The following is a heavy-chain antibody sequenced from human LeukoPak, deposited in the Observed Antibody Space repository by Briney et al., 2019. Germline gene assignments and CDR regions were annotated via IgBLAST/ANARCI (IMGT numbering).Heavy chain of an antibody. V-gene: IGHV4-59*01. D-gene: IGHD6-19*01. CDR2: IYKSGGT. Sequence: SETLSLTCTVSGGSMSSYYWSWIRQPPGKGLEWIGYIYKSGGTNYNPSVRSRVGISLDTSKNQFSLKLSSVTAADTAVYFCARRYSSGWSPTFDYWGQGILVTVST. CDR1: GGSMSSYY. J-gene: IGHJ4*02. CDR3: ARRYSSGWSPTFDY.